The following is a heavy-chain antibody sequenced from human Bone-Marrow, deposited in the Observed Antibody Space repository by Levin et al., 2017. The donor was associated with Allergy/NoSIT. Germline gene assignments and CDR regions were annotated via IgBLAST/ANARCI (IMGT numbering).Heavy chain of an antibody. V-gene: IGHV3-33*01. Sequence: GESLKISCAASGFTFSSYGMHWVRQAPGKGLEWVAVIWYDGSNKYYADSVKGRFTISRDNSKNTLYLQMNSLRAEDTAVYYCARDHFGELLFTHVLDYWGQGTLVTVSS. CDR2: IWYDGSNK. CDR3: ARDHFGELLFTHVLDY. J-gene: IGHJ4*02. D-gene: IGHD3-10*01. CDR1: GFTFSSYG.